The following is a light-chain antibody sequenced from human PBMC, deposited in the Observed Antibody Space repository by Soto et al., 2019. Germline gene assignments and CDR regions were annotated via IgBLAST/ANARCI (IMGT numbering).Light chain of an antibody. J-gene: IGLJ1*01. V-gene: IGLV2-14*01. CDR2: EVS. CDR1: IHYDF. Sequence: QSVLTQPASVSGSPGQSITISCTGYIHYDFVSWYQQHPGTAPRLVIYEVSNRPSGTSDRFSGSKSGHTASLAISGLQTEDEAVYYCGSYTSSSHYVSGTGTKVTAL. CDR3: GSYTSSSHYV.